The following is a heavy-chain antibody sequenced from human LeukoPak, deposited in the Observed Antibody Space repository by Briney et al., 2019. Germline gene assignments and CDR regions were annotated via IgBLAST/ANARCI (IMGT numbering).Heavy chain of an antibody. V-gene: IGHV3-23*01. CDR2: ISGSGGST. CDR1: GFTFSSYA. J-gene: IGHJ4*02. Sequence: AGGSLRLSCAASGFTFSSYAMSWVRQAPGKGLEWVSVISGSGGSTYYADSVKGRFTISRDNSKNSLYLQMNSLRTEDTALYYCAKVMPRARYFDYWGQGTLVTVSS. D-gene: IGHD2-2*01. CDR3: AKVMPRARYFDY.